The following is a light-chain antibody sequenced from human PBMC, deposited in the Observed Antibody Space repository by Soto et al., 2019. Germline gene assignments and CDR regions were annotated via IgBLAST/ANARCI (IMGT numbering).Light chain of an antibody. CDR2: DVS. Sequence: QSVLTQPASVSGSPGQSITISCTGTSSDVGGYNYVSWYSQHPGKAPKLMIYDVSNRPSGVSNRFSGSKSGNTASLTISGLQAEDEADYYCSSYTSSSTYVFGTGTKLTVL. CDR1: SSDVGGYNY. CDR3: SSYTSSSTYV. V-gene: IGLV2-14*01. J-gene: IGLJ1*01.